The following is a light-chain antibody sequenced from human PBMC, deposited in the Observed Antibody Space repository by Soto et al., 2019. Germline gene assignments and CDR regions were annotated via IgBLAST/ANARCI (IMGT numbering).Light chain of an antibody. CDR3: QHYNTYSAWT. CDR1: QSISFW. V-gene: IGKV1-5*01. J-gene: IGKJ1*01. CDR2: DAS. Sequence: DIQMTQSHSSLSASVGDRVTITCRASQSISFWLAWYQQKPGRAPKLLISDASTLETGVPSRFSGSGSGTEFTLTISSLQPDDFATYFCQHYNTYSAWTFGQGTKVDIK.